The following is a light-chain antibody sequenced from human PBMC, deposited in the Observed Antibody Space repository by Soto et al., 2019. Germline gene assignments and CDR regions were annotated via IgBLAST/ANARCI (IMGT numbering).Light chain of an antibody. CDR2: EVS. V-gene: IGLV2-14*01. Sequence: QSALTQPASVSGSPGQSITISCTGTSSDVGGYNYVSWYQQHPGKAPKLMIYEVSNRPSAVSNRFSGSKSGNTASLTLSGLQAEHETDYYCFSYTSRGTYVFGTGTKVTVL. CDR3: FSYTSRGTYV. J-gene: IGLJ1*01. CDR1: SSDVGGYNY.